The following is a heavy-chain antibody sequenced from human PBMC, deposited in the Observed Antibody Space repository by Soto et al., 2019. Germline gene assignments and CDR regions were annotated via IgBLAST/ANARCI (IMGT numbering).Heavy chain of an antibody. CDR3: ARGWVPAAINWFDP. J-gene: IGHJ5*02. D-gene: IGHD2-2*02. V-gene: IGHV1-69*12. CDR2: IIPIFGTA. Sequence: QVQLVQSGAEVKKPGSSVKVSCKASGGTFSSYAISWVRQAPGQGLEWMGGIIPIFGTANYAQKFQGRVTINADESTSRAYMELSRLRSEDTAVYYCARGWVPAAINWFDPWGQGTLVTVSS. CDR1: GGTFSSYA.